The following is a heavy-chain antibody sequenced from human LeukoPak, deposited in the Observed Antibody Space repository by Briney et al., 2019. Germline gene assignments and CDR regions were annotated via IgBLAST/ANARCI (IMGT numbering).Heavy chain of an antibody. J-gene: IGHJ4*02. CDR2: ILCNGSNK. Sequence: GGSLRLSCAASGFTISNYAIHWVRQAPGKGLEWVAFILCNGSNKYYADSVKGRFTISRDNSKITLYLQMYSLRPEDTAASYCAREFNSGYYYDYWGQGTLVTVSS. CDR1: GFTISNYA. D-gene: IGHD3-22*01. CDR3: AREFNSGYYYDY. V-gene: IGHV3-30-3*01.